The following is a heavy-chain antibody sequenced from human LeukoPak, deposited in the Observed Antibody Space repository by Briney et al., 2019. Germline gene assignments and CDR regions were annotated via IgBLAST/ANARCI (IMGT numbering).Heavy chain of an antibody. CDR3: VCGGGSLDY. CDR2: INDSGST. CDR1: GGSFSGYY. J-gene: IGHJ4*02. Sequence: SETLSLTCAVYGGSFSGYYWSWIRQPPGKGLEWIGEINDSGSTNYNPSLKSRVTISVDTSKNQFSLKLNSVTPEDTAVYYCVCGGGSLDYWGQGTLVTVSS. V-gene: IGHV4-34*01. D-gene: IGHD2-21*01.